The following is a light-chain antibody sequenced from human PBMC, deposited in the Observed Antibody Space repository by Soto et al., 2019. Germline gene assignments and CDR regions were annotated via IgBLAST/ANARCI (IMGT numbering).Light chain of an antibody. CDR3: QQYGSAPWT. CDR2: DAY. CDR1: QSVSSY. Sequence: EIVLTQSPATLSLSPGERATLSCRASQSVSSYLAWYQQKPGQAPRLLIYDAYNRATGIPDRFSGSGSGTDFTLTIRRLEPEDFAVYYCQQYGSAPWTFGQGTKVDIK. V-gene: IGKV3-20*01. J-gene: IGKJ1*01.